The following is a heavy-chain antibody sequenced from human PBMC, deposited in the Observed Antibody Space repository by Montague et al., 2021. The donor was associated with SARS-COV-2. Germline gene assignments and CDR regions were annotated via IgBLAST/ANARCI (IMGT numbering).Heavy chain of an antibody. CDR2: IGHGGST. Sequence: SETLSLTCTVSGYSITHAYYWGWIRQPPGKGLEWIGNIGHGGSTYYNPSLKSRVTISVDTSNNQFSLKLTSVTAADTAVYYCARTSQYCTPTNCYLPNAMDVWGQGTTVTVSS. J-gene: IGHJ6*02. D-gene: IGHD2-8*01. CDR1: GYSITHAYY. CDR3: ARTSQYCTPTNCYLPNAMDV. V-gene: IGHV4-38-2*02.